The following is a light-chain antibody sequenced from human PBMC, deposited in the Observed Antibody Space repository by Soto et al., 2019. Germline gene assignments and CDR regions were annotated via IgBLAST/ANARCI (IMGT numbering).Light chain of an antibody. CDR1: QSVTSTS. CDR2: GAS. CDR3: QHYVTSSIT. J-gene: IGKJ5*01. V-gene: IGKV3-20*01. Sequence: IVLTQSPGTLSLPPGERATLSCRASQSVTSTSLAWYQLKPGQAPRLLMYGASSRATGTPDRISGGGSGTDFTLTISRLEPEDFAVYYCQHYVTSSITFGQGTRLEIK.